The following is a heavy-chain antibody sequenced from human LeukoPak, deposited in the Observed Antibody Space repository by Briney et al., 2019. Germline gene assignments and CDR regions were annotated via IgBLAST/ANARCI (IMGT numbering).Heavy chain of an antibody. J-gene: IGHJ4*02. CDR2: MNPNSANT. V-gene: IGHV1-8*01. D-gene: IGHD6-13*01. CDR3: ARASTSWYTGDQYYFDY. CDR1: GYTFTSYD. Sequence: GASVKVSCKASGYTFTSYDINWVRQATGQGLEWMGWMNPNSANTGYAQKFRGRVTMTGNTSISTAYMELSSLRSEDTAVYYCARASTSWYTGDQYYFDYWGRGTLVTVSS.